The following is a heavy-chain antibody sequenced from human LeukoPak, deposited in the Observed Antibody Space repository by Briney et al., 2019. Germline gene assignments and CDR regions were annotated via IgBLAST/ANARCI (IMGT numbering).Heavy chain of an antibody. CDR1: GYTFTGYY. D-gene: IGHD2-15*01. CDR2: INPNSGGT. Sequence: ASVKVSCKASGYTFTGYYMHWVRQAPGQGLEWMGWINPNSGGTNYAQKFQGGVTMTRDTSISTAYMELSRLRSDDTAVYYCARDPLCSGGSCYSLWNWFDPWGQGTLVTVSS. CDR3: ARDPLCSGGSCYSLWNWFDP. V-gene: IGHV1-2*02. J-gene: IGHJ5*02.